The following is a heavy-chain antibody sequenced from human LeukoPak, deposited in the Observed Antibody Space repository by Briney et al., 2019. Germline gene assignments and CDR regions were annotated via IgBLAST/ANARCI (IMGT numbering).Heavy chain of an antibody. V-gene: IGHV3-21*01. CDR3: ARTPPTGCSGGSC. Sequence: AGGSLRLSCAASGFTFSSYNMNWVRQAPGKGLEWVSSISSSSNYIYYADSVKGRFTISRDNAKNSLYLQMNSLRAEDTAVYYCARTPPTGCSGGSCWGQGTLVTVSS. J-gene: IGHJ4*02. CDR1: GFTFSSYN. D-gene: IGHD2-15*01. CDR2: ISSSSNYI.